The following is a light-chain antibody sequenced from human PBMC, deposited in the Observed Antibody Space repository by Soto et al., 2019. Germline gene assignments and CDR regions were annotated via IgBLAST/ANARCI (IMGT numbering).Light chain of an antibody. CDR1: QSVSSSY. V-gene: IGKV3-20*01. Sequence: EILLTQSPGTLSLSPGERATLSCRASQSVSSSYLAWYQQKPGQAPRLLIYGASSRATGIPDRFSGSGSGTDFTLTISRLEPEDFAVYYCQQYGSSPFTFGPGTKVDNK. J-gene: IGKJ3*01. CDR2: GAS. CDR3: QQYGSSPFT.